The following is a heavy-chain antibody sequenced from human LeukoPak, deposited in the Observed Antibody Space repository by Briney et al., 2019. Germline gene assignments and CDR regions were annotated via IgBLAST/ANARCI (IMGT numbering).Heavy chain of an antibody. V-gene: IGHV3-48*01. CDR3: ARDRSGSYRPLDY. CDR2: ISSSSSTI. Sequence: PGGSLRLSCAASGFTFSSYSMNWVRQAPGKGLEWVSYISSSSSTIYYADSVKGRFTISRDNAKNSLYLQMNSLRAEDTAVYYCARDRSGSYRPLDYWGQGTLVTVSS. D-gene: IGHD1-26*01. CDR1: GFTFSSYS. J-gene: IGHJ4*02.